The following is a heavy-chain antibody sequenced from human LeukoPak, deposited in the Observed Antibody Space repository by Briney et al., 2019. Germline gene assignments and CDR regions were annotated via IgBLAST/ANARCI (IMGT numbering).Heavy chain of an antibody. J-gene: IGHJ3*02. Sequence: PSETLSLTCTVSGGSISSSSYYWGWIRQPPGKGLEWIGSIYYSGSTYYNPSLKSRVTISVDTSKNQFSLKLSSVTAADTAIYYCGIITFYYDASGNPNDAFDIWGQGTKVTVSS. CDR2: IYYSGST. D-gene: IGHD3-22*01. CDR1: GGSISSSSYY. V-gene: IGHV4-39*07. CDR3: GIITFYYDASGNPNDAFDI.